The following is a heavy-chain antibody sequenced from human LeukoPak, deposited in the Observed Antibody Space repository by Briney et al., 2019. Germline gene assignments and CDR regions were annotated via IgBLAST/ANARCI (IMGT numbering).Heavy chain of an antibody. J-gene: IGHJ6*03. D-gene: IGHD1-26*01. CDR3: ARTGGSFYFYYYMDV. Sequence: SETLSLTCTVSGDSISSYYWNWIRQPPGKGLEWIGYIYYSGSTDYNPSLKSRVTISLDTSKNQFSLKLSSLTAADTAVYYCARTGGSFYFYYYMDVWGKGTTVTVSS. CDR2: IYYSGST. V-gene: IGHV4-59*12. CDR1: GDSISSYY.